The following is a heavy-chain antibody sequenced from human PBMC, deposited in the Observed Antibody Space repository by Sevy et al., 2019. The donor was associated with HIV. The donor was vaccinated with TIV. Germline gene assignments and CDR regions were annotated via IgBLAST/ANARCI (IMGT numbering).Heavy chain of an antibody. J-gene: IGHJ4*02. CDR3: ARSPAGFLELDY. CDR2: IYYSGST. D-gene: IGHD3-3*01. Sequence: SETLSLTCTVSGGSISSYYWSWIRQPPGKGLEWIGYIYYSGSTNYNPSLKSRVTISVNTYKNQFSLKLTSMTAADTAVYYCARSPAGFLELDYWGQGTLVTVSS. CDR1: GGSISSYY. V-gene: IGHV4-59*12.